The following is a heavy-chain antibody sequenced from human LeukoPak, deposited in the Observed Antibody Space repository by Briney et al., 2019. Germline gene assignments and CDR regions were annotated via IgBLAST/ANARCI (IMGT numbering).Heavy chain of an antibody. V-gene: IGHV1-69*13. CDR1: GYTFTSYY. D-gene: IGHD3-3*01. Sequence: SVKVSCKASGYTFTSYYMHWVRQAPRQGLEWMGGIIPIFGTANYAQKFQGRVTITADESTSTAYMELSSLRSEDTAVYYCARGGDFWSGYPRSWFDPWGQGTLVTVSS. CDR2: IIPIFGTA. CDR3: ARGGDFWSGYPRSWFDP. J-gene: IGHJ5*02.